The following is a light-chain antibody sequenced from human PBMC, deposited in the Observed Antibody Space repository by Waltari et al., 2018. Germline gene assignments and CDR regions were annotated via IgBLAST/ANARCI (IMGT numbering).Light chain of an antibody. J-gene: IGKJ1*01. CDR3: HQYFKSPWT. CDR2: WAS. CDR1: QSVLFSPNNKDF. V-gene: IGKV4-1*01. Sequence: DIVMTQSPDSLAVSLGERATINCKSSQSVLFSPNNKDFLAWHQQKPERPPKLLIYWASTRYSGVPARVGAGGSGTSFTLTISSLQAEYVAVYYCHQYFKSPWTFGRGTQVEIK.